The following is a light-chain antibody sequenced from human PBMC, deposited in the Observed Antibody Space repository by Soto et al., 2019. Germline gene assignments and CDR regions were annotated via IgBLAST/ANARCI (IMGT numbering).Light chain of an antibody. V-gene: IGKV3D-20*02. Sequence: EIVLTQSPGTLSLSPGERATLYCRASQSVGSNYLAWYQQKPGQAPRVLIYGASSRATGIPARFSGSGSGTDFTLTISSLEPEDFAVYYCQQRSNWPITFGQGTRLEI. CDR1: QSVGSNY. CDR3: QQRSNWPIT. J-gene: IGKJ5*01. CDR2: GAS.